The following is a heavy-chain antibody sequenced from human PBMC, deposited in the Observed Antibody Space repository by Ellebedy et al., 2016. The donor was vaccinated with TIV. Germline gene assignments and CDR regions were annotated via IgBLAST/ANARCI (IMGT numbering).Heavy chain of an antibody. CDR1: GFTFSSYA. CDR3: ASGVRDY. D-gene: IGHD1-26*01. CDR2: ISGSGGST. J-gene: IGHJ4*02. V-gene: IGHV3-23*01. Sequence: GESLKISXAASGFTFSSYAMSWVRQAPGKGLEWVSAISGSGGSTYYADSVKGRFTISRDNAKNTLYLQMNSLRAEDTAVYYCASGVRDYWGQGTLVTVSS.